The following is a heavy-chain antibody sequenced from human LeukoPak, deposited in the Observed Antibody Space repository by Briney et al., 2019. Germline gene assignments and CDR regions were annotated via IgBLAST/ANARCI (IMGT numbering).Heavy chain of an antibody. D-gene: IGHD3-10*01. J-gene: IGHJ5*02. Sequence: SETVSLTCTVSGGSISSRTYYWRGIRQPPGKGVEWIGSIFYSGRTYYNPSLKSRVTISVVTSKNQFSLKLSSVTAADPAVYYCARLVLLWFGEKGFDPWGQGTLVTVSS. CDR1: GGSISSRTYY. V-gene: IGHV4-39*01. CDR3: ARLVLLWFGEKGFDP. CDR2: IFYSGRT.